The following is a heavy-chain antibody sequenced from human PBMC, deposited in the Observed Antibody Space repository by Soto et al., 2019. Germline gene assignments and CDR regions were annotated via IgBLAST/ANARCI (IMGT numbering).Heavy chain of an antibody. D-gene: IGHD2-2*01. CDR1: GESISSGYC. CDR2: IYHSATT. Sequence: SETLSLTCAVSGESISSGYCWAWIGQPPGKWLEWIGSIYHSATTYYNPSLKSRVTISVDTSKNQFSLKLSSVTAADTAVYYCARGVVPAYYFDYWGQGTLVTVS. CDR3: ARGVVPAYYFDY. V-gene: IGHV4-38-2*01. J-gene: IGHJ4*02.